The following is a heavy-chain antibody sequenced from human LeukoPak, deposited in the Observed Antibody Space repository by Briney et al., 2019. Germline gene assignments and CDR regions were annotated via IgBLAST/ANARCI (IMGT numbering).Heavy chain of an antibody. CDR2: INPNSGGT. V-gene: IGHV1-2*02. J-gene: IGHJ4*02. CDR1: GYTFTGYY. CDR3: ARDAGYITMIVFGY. Sequence: ASVKVSCKASGYTFTGYYMHWVRQASGQGLEWMGWINPNSGGTNYAQKFRGRVTMTRDTSISTAYMELSRLRSDDTAVYYCARDAGYITMIVFGYWGQGTLVTVSS. D-gene: IGHD3-22*01.